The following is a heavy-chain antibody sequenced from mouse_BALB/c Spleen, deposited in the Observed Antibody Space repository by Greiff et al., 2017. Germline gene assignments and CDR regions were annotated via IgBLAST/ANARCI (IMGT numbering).Heavy chain of an antibody. CDR3: ARDSPFAY. V-gene: IGHV1S81*02. J-gene: IGHJ3*01. CDR1: GYPFPSFW. CDR2: INPSNGRT. Sequence: QVQLQQPGAELVKPGASVKLSCKASGYPFPSFWRHWVKPRPGQGLEWIGEINPSNGRTNYNEKFKSKATLTVDKSSSTAYMQLSSLTSEDSAVYYCARDSPFAYWGQGTLVTVSA.